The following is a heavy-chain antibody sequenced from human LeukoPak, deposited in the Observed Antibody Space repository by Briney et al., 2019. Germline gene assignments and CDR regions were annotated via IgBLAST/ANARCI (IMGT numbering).Heavy chain of an antibody. CDR2: TYYRSKWYN. CDR3: AQGYCSSTSCLGLYAFDI. D-gene: IGHD2-2*01. J-gene: IGHJ3*02. V-gene: IGHV6-1*01. Sequence: SQTLSLNCAISGDSVSSNSAAWNWIRQSPSRGLEWLGRTYYRSKWYNDYAVSVKSRITINSATSKNQFSLQLNSVTPEDTAVYYCAQGYCSSTSCLGLYAFDIWGQGTMVTVSS. CDR1: GDSVSSNSAA.